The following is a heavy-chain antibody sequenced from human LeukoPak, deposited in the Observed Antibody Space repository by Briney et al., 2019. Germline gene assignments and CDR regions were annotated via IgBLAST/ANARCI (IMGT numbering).Heavy chain of an antibody. CDR3: ARVRVDRGYAYLDY. V-gene: IGHV3-23*01. CDR2: ISGSGGST. D-gene: IGHD5-18*01. CDR1: GFTFSSYA. J-gene: IGHJ4*02. Sequence: GGSLRLSCAASGFTFSSYAMSWVRQAPGKGLEWVSAISGSGGSTYYADSVKGRFTISRQDAKNSLYLQMNNLRAGDTAVYHCARVRVDRGYAYLDYWGQGTLVTVSS.